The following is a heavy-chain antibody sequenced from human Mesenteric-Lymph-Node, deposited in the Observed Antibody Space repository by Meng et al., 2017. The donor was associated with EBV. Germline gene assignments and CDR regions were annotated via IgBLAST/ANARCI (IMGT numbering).Heavy chain of an antibody. Sequence: QRELVQVGAGGEKPGSSVRVTCRAPGGTLNTWGVSWGRQAPGQGLEWMGGIIPVYGVATYAQRFQGRVTITADESTNTAYLEVTSLRSEDTAVYYCARGEINGYDYVYFDYWGQGTLVTVSS. V-gene: IGHV1-69*01. CDR2: IIPVYGVA. CDR1: GGTLNTWG. J-gene: IGHJ4*02. CDR3: ARGEINGYDYVYFDY. D-gene: IGHD5-12*01.